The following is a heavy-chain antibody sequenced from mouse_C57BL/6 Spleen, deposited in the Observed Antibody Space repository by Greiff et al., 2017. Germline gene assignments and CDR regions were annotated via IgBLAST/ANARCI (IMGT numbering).Heavy chain of an antibody. J-gene: IGHJ4*01. D-gene: IGHD1-1*01. CDR2: ISSGSSTI. V-gene: IGHV5-17*01. CDR1: GFTFSDYG. CDR3: ARRRLYYYGRDYAMDY. Sequence: EVKLMESGGGLVKPGGSLKLSCAASGFTFSDYGMHLVRQAPEKGLEWVAYISSGSSTIDYADTVKGRFTLSRDNAKNTLFLQMTSLRSEDTAMYYCARRRLYYYGRDYAMDYWGQGTSVTVSS.